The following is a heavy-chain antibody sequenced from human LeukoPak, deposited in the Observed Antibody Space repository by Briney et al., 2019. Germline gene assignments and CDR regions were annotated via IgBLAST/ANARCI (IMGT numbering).Heavy chain of an antibody. CDR2: INAGNGNT. CDR1: GYTFTSYA. J-gene: IGHJ4*02. D-gene: IGHD6-19*01. CDR3: ARRSIAVGVLDY. V-gene: IGHV1-3*01. Sequence: ASVKVSCKASGYTFTSYAMHWVRQAPGQRLEWMGWINAGNGNTKYSQKFRGRVTITRDTSASTAYMELSSLRSEDTAVYYCARRSIAVGVLDYWGQGTLVTVSS.